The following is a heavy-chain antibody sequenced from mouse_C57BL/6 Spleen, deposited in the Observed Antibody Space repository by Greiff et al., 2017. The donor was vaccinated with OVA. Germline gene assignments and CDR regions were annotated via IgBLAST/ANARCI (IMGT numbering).Heavy chain of an antibody. Sequence: QVQLKESGPGLVAPSQSLSITCTVSGFSLTSYGVSWVRQPPGKGLAWLGVIWGDGSTHYHSALISILSISQDNSKSQGFLKLNSLQTDDTDTYCGAKPDGYYSYYYAMDYWGQGTSVTVSS. J-gene: IGHJ4*01. V-gene: IGHV2-3*01. D-gene: IGHD2-3*01. CDR1: GFSLTSYG. CDR2: IWGDGST. CDR3: AKPDGYYSYYYAMDY.